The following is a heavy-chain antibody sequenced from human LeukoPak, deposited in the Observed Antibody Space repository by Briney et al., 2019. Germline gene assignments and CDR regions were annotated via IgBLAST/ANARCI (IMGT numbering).Heavy chain of an antibody. CDR2: IYYSGST. J-gene: IGHJ4*02. CDR3: ARNRDYGDYGGFDY. Sequence: SETLSLTCTVSGGSISSYYWSWIRQPPGKGLEWIGYIYYSGSTNYNPSLKSRVTISVDTYKNQFSLKLSSVTAADTAVYYCARNRDYGDYGGFDYWGQGTLVTVSS. CDR1: GGSISSYY. D-gene: IGHD4-17*01. V-gene: IGHV4-59*01.